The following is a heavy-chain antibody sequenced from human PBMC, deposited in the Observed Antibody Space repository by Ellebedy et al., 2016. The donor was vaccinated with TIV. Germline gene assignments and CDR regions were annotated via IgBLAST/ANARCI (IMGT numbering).Heavy chain of an antibody. J-gene: IGHJ4*02. CDR2: ISYDGSNK. Sequence: GGSLRLSXAASGFTFSSYAMHWVRQAPGKGLEWVAVISYDGSNKYYADSVKGRFTISRDNSKNTLYLQMNSLRAEDTAVYYCAREESSGSLSYWGQGTLVTVSS. D-gene: IGHD1-26*01. V-gene: IGHV3-30-3*01. CDR1: GFTFSSYA. CDR3: AREESSGSLSY.